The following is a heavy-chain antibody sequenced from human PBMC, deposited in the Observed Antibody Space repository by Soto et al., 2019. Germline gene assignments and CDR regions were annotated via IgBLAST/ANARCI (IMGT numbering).Heavy chain of an antibody. J-gene: IGHJ4*02. V-gene: IGHV3-30-3*02. CDR1: GFTFSSYA. Sequence: GGSLRLSCAASGFTFSSYAMHWVRQAPGKGLEWVAVISYDGSNKYYADSVKGRFTISRDNSKNTLYLQMNSLRAEDTAVYYCAKRESSGYYYFDYWGQGTLVTVSS. CDR3: AKRESSGYYYFDY. CDR2: ISYDGSNK. D-gene: IGHD3-22*01.